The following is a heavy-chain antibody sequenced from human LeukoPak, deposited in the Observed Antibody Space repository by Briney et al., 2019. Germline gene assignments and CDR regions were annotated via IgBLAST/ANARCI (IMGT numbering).Heavy chain of an antibody. Sequence: GGSLRLSXAASGFTFSSYSMNWVRQAPGKGLEWVSSISSSSSYIYYADSVKGRFTISRDNAKNSLYLQMNSLRAEDTAVYYCAREGFYYDSSGYYYWGQGTLVTVSS. CDR2: ISSSSSYI. CDR3: AREGFYYDSSGYYY. D-gene: IGHD3-22*01. J-gene: IGHJ4*02. V-gene: IGHV3-21*01. CDR1: GFTFSSYS.